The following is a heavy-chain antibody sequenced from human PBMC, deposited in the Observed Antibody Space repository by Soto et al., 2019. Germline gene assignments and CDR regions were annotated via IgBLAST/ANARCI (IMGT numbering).Heavy chain of an antibody. V-gene: IGHV1-18*01. CDR1: GYTFTSYG. D-gene: IGHD6-19*01. Sequence: QVQLVQSGAEVKKPGASVKVCCKASGYTFTSYGISWVRQAPGQGLEWMGWISAYNGNTNYAQKLQGRVTMTTDTSTRTAYMELRSLRSDDTAVYYCAGSVGYSSGWWSNNWFDPWGQGTLVTVSS. CDR2: ISAYNGNT. CDR3: AGSVGYSSGWWSNNWFDP. J-gene: IGHJ5*02.